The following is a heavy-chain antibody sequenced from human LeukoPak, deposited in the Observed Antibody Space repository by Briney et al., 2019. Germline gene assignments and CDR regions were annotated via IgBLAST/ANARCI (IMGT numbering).Heavy chain of an antibody. D-gene: IGHD3-22*01. V-gene: IGHV3-30*02. CDR2: IRYDGSNK. CDR1: GFTFSSYG. Sequence: GGSLRLSCAASGFTFSSYGMHWVRQAPGKGLEWVAFIRYDGSNKYYADSVKGRFTISRDNSKNTLYLQMNSLRAEDTAVYYCAKDHKYYYDSSGYYGTNYYYYMDVWGKGTTVTISS. J-gene: IGHJ6*03. CDR3: AKDHKYYYDSSGYYGTNYYYYMDV.